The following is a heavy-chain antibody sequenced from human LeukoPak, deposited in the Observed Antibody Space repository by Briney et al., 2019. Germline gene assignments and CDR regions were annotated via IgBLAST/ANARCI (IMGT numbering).Heavy chain of an antibody. CDR3: ARRKGYRGHYYGSGSYYND. D-gene: IGHD3-10*01. J-gene: IGHJ4*02. CDR2: IYYSGST. V-gene: IGHV4-59*12. CDR1: GGSISSYY. Sequence: SETLSLTCTVSGGSISSYYWSWIRQPPGKGLEWIGYIYYSGSTNYNPSLKSRVTISVDTSKNQFSLKLSSVTAADTAVYYCARRKGYRGHYYGSGSYYNDWGQGTLVTVSS.